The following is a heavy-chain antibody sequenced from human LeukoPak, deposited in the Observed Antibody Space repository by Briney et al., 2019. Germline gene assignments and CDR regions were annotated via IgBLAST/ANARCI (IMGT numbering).Heavy chain of an antibody. CDR3: ARDFNDYSYYYMDV. V-gene: IGHV1-2*02. D-gene: IGHD2-8*01. J-gene: IGHJ6*03. Sequence: ASVKVSCKASGYTFTGYYMHWVRQAPGQGLEWMGWINPNSGGTNYAHKFQGRVTMTRNTSINTAYMELSSLRSEDTAVYYCARDFNDYSYYYMDVWGKGATVTISS. CDR1: GYTFTGYY. CDR2: INPNSGGT.